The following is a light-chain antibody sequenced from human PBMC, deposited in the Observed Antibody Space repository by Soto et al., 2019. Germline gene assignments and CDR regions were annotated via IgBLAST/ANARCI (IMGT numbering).Light chain of an antibody. CDR2: GAS. CDR1: QSLSNN. CDR3: QQYGSSLWT. V-gene: IGKV3-20*01. J-gene: IGKJ1*01. Sequence: EIVMTQSPATLSVSPGERATLSCRASQSLSNNLAWYQQKPGQAPRLLIYGASSRATGIPDRFSGSGSGTDFTLTISRLEPEDFAVYYCQQYGSSLWTFGQGTKVEIK.